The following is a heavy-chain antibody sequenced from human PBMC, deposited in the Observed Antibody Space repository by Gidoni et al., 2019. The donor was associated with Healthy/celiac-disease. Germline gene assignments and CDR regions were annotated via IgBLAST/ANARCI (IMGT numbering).Heavy chain of an antibody. CDR1: GGSISSSSYY. CDR3: ARSVYGDYVASAFDP. J-gene: IGHJ5*02. Sequence: QLQLQESGPGLVKPSETLSLTCTVSGGSISSSSYYWGWIRQPPGKGLEWIGSVYYSGSTYYNPSLKSRVTISVDTSKNQFSLKLSSVTAADTAVYYCARSVYGDYVASAFDPWGQGTLVTVSS. V-gene: IGHV4-39*07. CDR2: VYYSGST. D-gene: IGHD4-17*01.